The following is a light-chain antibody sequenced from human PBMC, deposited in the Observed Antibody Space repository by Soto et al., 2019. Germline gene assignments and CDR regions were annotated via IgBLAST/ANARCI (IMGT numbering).Light chain of an antibody. CDR3: SSYAGSNKLI. Sequence: QSALTQPPSASGSPGQSVTISCTGTSSGLGDYDYVSWYQQRPGKAPKVMFYEVNKRPSGVPDRFSGSKSGNTASLTVTGLQDEDEADYYCSSYAGSNKLIFGGGTKLTV. J-gene: IGLJ2*01. CDR1: SSGLGDYDY. CDR2: EVN. V-gene: IGLV2-8*01.